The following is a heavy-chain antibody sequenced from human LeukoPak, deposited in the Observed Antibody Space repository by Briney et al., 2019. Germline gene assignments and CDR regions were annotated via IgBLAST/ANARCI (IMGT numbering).Heavy chain of an antibody. D-gene: IGHD3-22*01. Sequence: SETLSLTCAVYGGSFSSYYWSWIRQPPGKGLEWIGEISHSGSTDYNPSLKSRVTISVDTSKNQFSLKLSSVTAADTAVYYCASSSAYQQHWGQGTLVTVSS. CDR2: ISHSGST. CDR3: ASSSAYQQH. CDR1: GGSFSSYY. J-gene: IGHJ1*01. V-gene: IGHV4-34*01.